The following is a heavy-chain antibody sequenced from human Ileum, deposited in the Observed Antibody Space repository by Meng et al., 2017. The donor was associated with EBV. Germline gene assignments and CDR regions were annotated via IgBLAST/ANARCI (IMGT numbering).Heavy chain of an antibody. CDR1: GFTFNNYW. V-gene: IGHV3-74*01. CDR2: IINDGSTT. Sequence: EVQPVEAGGGLVQPGGSLVLSCAASGFTFNNYWMHWVRQAPGKGLVWVSHIINDGSTTSYTDSVKGRFTISRDNAKNTVYLQMNSLRAEDTAVYYCARGAGGFDYWGQGILVTVSS. D-gene: IGHD2-15*01. J-gene: IGHJ4*02. CDR3: ARGAGGFDY.